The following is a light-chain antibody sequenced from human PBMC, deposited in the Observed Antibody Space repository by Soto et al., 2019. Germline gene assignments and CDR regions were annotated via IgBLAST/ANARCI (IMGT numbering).Light chain of an antibody. Sequence: QSVLTQPASVSGSPGQSITISCTGTSSDVGLYDYVSWYQQHPGKAPQLMIYAVSNRPSGVSNRFSASKSGNTASLSISGLQAEDEADYYGSSYTRDRSYVLGSGTKVTVL. CDR2: AVS. CDR1: SSDVGLYDY. J-gene: IGLJ1*01. CDR3: SSYTRDRSYV. V-gene: IGLV2-14*01.